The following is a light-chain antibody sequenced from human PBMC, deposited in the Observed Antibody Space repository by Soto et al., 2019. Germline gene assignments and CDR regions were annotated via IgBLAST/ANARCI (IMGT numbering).Light chain of an antibody. CDR3: QQYDSYSYT. J-gene: IGKJ2*01. Sequence: DIQMTQSPSTLSASVGDRVTITCRASQSISTWLAWYQQKPGKAPKLLIYDASSLESGVPSRFSGSGSGTKFTLTISSLQPDDFAAYYRQQYDSYSYTFGQGTKLEIK. CDR1: QSISTW. CDR2: DAS. V-gene: IGKV1-5*01.